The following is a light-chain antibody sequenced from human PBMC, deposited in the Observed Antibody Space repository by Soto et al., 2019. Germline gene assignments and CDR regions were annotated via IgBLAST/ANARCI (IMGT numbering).Light chain of an antibody. J-gene: IGKJ1*01. CDR2: GTS. V-gene: IGKV3-20*01. Sequence: ETVLTQSPGTLSLSAGERATLSCRASQSVNGNYLAWYQQKPGQAPRLLIYGTSSRATGIPDRFSGSGSGTDFTFSISRLEPEDFAVYYCQQCGSLPGTFGQGTKVDIK. CDR1: QSVNGNY. CDR3: QQCGSLPGT.